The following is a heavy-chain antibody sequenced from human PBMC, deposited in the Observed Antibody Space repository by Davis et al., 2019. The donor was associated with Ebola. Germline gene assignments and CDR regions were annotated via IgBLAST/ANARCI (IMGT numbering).Heavy chain of an antibody. CDR1: GFTFSSYW. J-gene: IGHJ4*02. CDR2: INQDGSEK. Sequence: GGSLRLSCAASGFTFSSYWMTWVRQAPGKGLEWVANINQDGSEKYYVDSVKGRFTISRDNAKNSLYLQMNTLTPEDTAVYYCVKAGRVGFDELWTTFGSWGQGAQVIVSS. D-gene: IGHD3-16*01. CDR3: VKAGRVGFDELWTTFGS. V-gene: IGHV3-7*01.